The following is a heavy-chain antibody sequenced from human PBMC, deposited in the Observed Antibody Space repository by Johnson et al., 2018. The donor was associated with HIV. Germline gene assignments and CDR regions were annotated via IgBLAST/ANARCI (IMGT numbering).Heavy chain of an antibody. CDR3: ARAGGSGDSFDI. CDR1: GLNFSDYS. D-gene: IGHD3-10*01. J-gene: IGHJ3*02. Sequence: QVQLVESGGGVVQPGRSMRLSCAASGLNFSDYSMHWVRQAPGKGLEWVAIISFDGGTKYYADSVKGRFTISRDNSKNTLYLQMNSLRAEDTAVYYCARAGGSGDSFDIWGQGTMVTVSS. CDR2: ISFDGGTK. V-gene: IGHV3-30*03.